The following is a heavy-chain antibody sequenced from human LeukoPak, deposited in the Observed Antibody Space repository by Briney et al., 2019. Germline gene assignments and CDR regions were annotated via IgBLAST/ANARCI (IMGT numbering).Heavy chain of an antibody. CDR3: ARVVYYGSGSCFDY. D-gene: IGHD3-10*01. CDR1: GGSISSSNW. CDR2: IYHSGST. Sequence: SETLSLTCAVSGGSISSSNWWSWVRQPPGKGLEWIGEIYHSGSTNYNPSLKSRVTISVDKSKNQFSLKLSSVTAADTAVYYCARVVYYGSGSCFDYWGQGTLVTVSS. V-gene: IGHV4-4*02. J-gene: IGHJ4*02.